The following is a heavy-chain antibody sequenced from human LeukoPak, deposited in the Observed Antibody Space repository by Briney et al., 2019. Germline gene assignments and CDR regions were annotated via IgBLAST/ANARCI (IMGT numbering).Heavy chain of an antibody. CDR3: ARDLSQLDYGMDV. Sequence: ASVKVSCKASGYTFTGYYMNWVRQAPGQGLEWMGWINPNSGGTNYAQKFQGRVTMTRDTSISTAYMELSRLRSDDTAVYYCARDLSQLDYGMDVWGQGTTVTVSS. D-gene: IGHD2-2*01. CDR2: INPNSGGT. V-gene: IGHV1-2*02. CDR1: GYTFTGYY. J-gene: IGHJ6*02.